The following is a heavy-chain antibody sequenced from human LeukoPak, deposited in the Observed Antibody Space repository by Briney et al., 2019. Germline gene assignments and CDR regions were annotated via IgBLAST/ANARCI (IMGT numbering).Heavy chain of an antibody. D-gene: IGHD4-23*01. V-gene: IGHV1-2*02. CDR1: GYTLTAYY. J-gene: IGHJ4*02. CDR2: INPNTGGT. CDR3: ARERGGNSPFDS. Sequence: GASVKVSCKASGYTLTAYYMHWVRQAPGQGLEWMGWINPNTGGTNCAQKFQGRVTMTRDTSISAAYMELRWLTSDDTAVYYCARERGGNSPFDSWGQGTLVTVSS.